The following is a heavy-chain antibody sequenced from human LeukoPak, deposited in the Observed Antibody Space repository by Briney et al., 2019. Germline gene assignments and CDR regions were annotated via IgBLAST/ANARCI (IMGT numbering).Heavy chain of an antibody. CDR1: GYTLTELS. Sequence: ASVNVSCKVSGYTLTELSMHWVRQAPGKGLEWMGGFDPEDGETIYAQKFQGRVTMTEDTSTDTAYMELSSLRSEDTAVYYCATSPIGHGTPMVRGVINWFDPWGQGTLVTVSS. CDR3: ATSPIGHGTPMVRGVINWFDP. D-gene: IGHD3-10*01. CDR2: FDPEDGET. J-gene: IGHJ5*02. V-gene: IGHV1-24*01.